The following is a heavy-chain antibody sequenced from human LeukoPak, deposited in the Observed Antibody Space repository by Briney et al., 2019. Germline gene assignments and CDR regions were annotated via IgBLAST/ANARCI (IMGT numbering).Heavy chain of an antibody. Sequence: GGSLRLSCAISGLTSHDYAMTWVRQAPGKGLEWVAVVSNDGRVQYYADSVKGRFTISRDNSKNTLSLQMNSLRAEDTAVYYCTKEGGPMAVTTERYSFDQWGQGTLVTVSS. CDR3: TKEGGPMAVTTERYSFDQ. CDR1: GLTSHDYA. V-gene: IGHV3-30*18. J-gene: IGHJ4*02. D-gene: IGHD4-17*01. CDR2: VSNDGRVQ.